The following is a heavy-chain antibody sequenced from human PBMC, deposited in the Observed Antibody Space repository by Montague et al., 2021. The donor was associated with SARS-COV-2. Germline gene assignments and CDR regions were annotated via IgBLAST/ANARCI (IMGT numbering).Heavy chain of an antibody. V-gene: IGHV4-39*01. J-gene: IGHJ6*02. CDR3: ARQPTRGITIFGVVTDYGMDV. CDR1: GGSISSSSYY. D-gene: IGHD3-3*01. Sequence: ETLSLTCTVPGGSISSSSYYWGWIRQPPGKGLEWIGYIYYSGSTYYNPSLKSRVTIFVETSKNQFSLKLSSVTAADTAVYYCARQPTRGITIFGVVTDYGMDVWGQGTTVTVSS. CDR2: IYYSGST.